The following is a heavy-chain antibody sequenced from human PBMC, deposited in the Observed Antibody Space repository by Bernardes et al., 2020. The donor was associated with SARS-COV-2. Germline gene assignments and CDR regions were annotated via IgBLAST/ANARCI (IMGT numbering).Heavy chain of an antibody. D-gene: IGHD3-3*01. CDR2: ISYDGSNK. CDR3: AKDPKYYDFWSGYFPSTGRYYYYYGMDV. Sequence: GGSLRLSCAASGFTFSSYGMHWVRQAPGKGLEWVAVISYDGSNKYYADSVKGRFTISRDNSKNTLYLQMNSLRAEDTAVYYCAKDPKYYDFWSGYFPSTGRYYYYYGMDVWGQGTTVTVSS. CDR1: GFTFSSYG. V-gene: IGHV3-30*18. J-gene: IGHJ6*02.